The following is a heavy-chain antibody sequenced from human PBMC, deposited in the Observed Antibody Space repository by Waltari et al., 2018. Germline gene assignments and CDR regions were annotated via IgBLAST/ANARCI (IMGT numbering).Heavy chain of an antibody. CDR3: ARTLWFGESRYYFDY. D-gene: IGHD3-10*01. J-gene: IGHJ4*02. Sequence: LQLPESGPGLAQPSETLSLTCTVHGCSISSMSHYSGRNGHPLGKGLVCIGSIDYSGSTYFNPSLKSRVTTSVDTSEHQFSLKLSSVTAADTAVYYCARTLWFGESRYYFDYWGQGTLVTVSS. CDR1: GCSISSMSHY. V-gene: IGHV4-39*07. CDR2: IDYSGST.